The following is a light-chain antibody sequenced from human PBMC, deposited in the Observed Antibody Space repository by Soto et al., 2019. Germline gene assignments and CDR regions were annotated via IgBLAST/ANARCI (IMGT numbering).Light chain of an antibody. J-gene: IGKJ2*01. CDR3: HQCGSSPRAFT. V-gene: IGKV3-20*01. CDR1: QSVSTRY. CDR2: GAS. Sequence: ESMLTQSPGTLSLSPGERATLSCRASQSVSTRYLAWYQQKPGQAPRLLIYGASIRAAGIPDRFSGSGSGTDFTLTISRLEPEDFAVYYCHQCGSSPRAFTFGQGTKLEI.